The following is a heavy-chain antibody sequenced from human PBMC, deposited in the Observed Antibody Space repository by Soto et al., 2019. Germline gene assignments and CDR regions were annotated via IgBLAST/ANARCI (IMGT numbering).Heavy chain of an antibody. CDR3: ARKSIAAAGKAPFDY. CDR1: GGSFSGYY. D-gene: IGHD6-13*01. Sequence: QVQLQQWGAGLLKPSETLSLTCAVYGGSFSGYYWSWIRQPPGKGLEWNGEMNHRGSTNDNPSLTSRVTISVDTSKNQFSLKLSSVTAADTAVYYCARKSIAAAGKAPFDYWGQGTLVTVSS. V-gene: IGHV4-34*01. CDR2: MNHRGST. J-gene: IGHJ4*02.